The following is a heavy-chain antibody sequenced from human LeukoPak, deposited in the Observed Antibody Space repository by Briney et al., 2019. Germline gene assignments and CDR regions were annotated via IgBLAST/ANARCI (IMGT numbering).Heavy chain of an antibody. CDR1: GFNFIDYS. CDR3: ARDHRYAFDN. V-gene: IGHV3-48*01. D-gene: IGHD5-12*01. J-gene: IGHJ4*01. Sequence: PGGSLRLSCAASGFNFIDYSMNWVRQAPGKGLEWISYIGISSGNTKYADSVKGRFTISRDKARNSLYLQMNRLRVEDTAVYYCARDHRYAFDNWGHGTLVSVSS. CDR2: IGISSGNT.